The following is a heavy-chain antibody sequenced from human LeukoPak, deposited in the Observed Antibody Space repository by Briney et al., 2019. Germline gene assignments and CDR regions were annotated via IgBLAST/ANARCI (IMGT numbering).Heavy chain of an antibody. D-gene: IGHD2-15*01. J-gene: IGHJ4*02. CDR3: AKDRVRCSGVTCYFLDY. CDR2: ISYDGSNK. V-gene: IGHV3-30*18. Sequence: SGGSLRLSCAVSGFTFSSYGMHWVRQAPGKGLEWVAAISYDGSNKYYADSVKGRFTISRDHSKNTLYLQMNSLRAEDTVVYYCAKDRVRCSGVTCYFLDYWGQGTLVTVSS. CDR1: GFTFSSYG.